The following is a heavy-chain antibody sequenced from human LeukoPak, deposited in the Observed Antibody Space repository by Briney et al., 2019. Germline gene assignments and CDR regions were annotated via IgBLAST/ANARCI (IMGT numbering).Heavy chain of an antibody. CDR2: VNHSGST. V-gene: IGHV4-34*01. CDR3: ARGNHDYGDSSPLFGYYFDY. D-gene: IGHD4-17*01. CDR1: GGSFSGYY. Sequence: SETLSLTCAVYGGSFSGYYWSWIRQPPGKGLEWIGEVNHSGSTNYNPSLKSRVTISVDTSKNQFSLKLSSVTAADTAVYYCARGNHDYGDSSPLFGYYFDYWGQGTLVTVSS. J-gene: IGHJ4*02.